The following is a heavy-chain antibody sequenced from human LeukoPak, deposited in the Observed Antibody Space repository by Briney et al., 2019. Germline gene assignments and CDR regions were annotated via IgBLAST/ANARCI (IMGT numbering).Heavy chain of an antibody. J-gene: IGHJ5*02. V-gene: IGHV4-38-2*02. CDR3: ARGALRYFLPRGEKNWFDP. CDR2: ISHSGST. Sequence: SETLSLTCTVSRYSISSGYYWGWIRQPPGKGLEWIGSISHSGSTYYNPSLKSRVTISVDTSKNQFSLKLSSVTAADTAVYYCARGALRYFLPRGEKNWFDPWGQGTLVTVSS. D-gene: IGHD3-9*01. CDR1: RYSISSGYY.